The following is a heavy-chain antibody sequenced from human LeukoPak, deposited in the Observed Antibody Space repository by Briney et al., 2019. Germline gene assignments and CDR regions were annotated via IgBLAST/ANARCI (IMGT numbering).Heavy chain of an antibody. CDR1: GFIFTNYG. J-gene: IGHJ3*02. CDR2: IEYGDIHT. CDR3: AKDWPLDAFDI. V-gene: IGHV3-30*02. Sequence: GGSLRLSCATSGFIFTNYGMHWVRQAPGKGLEWLTFIEYGDIHTFYADSVRGRFTISRDNSKNTLYLQMSSLRAEDTAVYYCAKDWPLDAFDIWGQGTMVTVSS.